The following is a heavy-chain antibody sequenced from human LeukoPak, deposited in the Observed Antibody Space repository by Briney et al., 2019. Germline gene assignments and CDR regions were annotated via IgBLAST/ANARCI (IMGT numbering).Heavy chain of an antibody. J-gene: IGHJ6*03. Sequence: SETLSLTCTVSGGSISSSSYYWGWIRQPPGKGLEWIGSIYYSGSTYHNPSLKSRVTISVDTSKNQFSLKLSSVTAADTAVYYCARHVRFLEWFHYYMDVWGKGTTVTVSS. V-gene: IGHV4-39*01. CDR2: IYYSGST. CDR1: GGSISSSSYY. D-gene: IGHD3-3*01. CDR3: ARHVRFLEWFHYYMDV.